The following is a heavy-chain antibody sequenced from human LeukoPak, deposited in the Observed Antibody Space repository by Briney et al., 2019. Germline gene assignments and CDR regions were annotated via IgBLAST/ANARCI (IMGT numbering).Heavy chain of an antibody. Sequence: KPSQTLSLTCTVSGGSISSGSYYWSWIRQPAGKGLEWIGRIYTSGSTNYNPSLKSRVTRSVDTSKNQFSLKLSSVTAADTAVYYCARDYRYGSLDYWGQGTLVTVSS. J-gene: IGHJ4*02. CDR3: ARDYRYGSLDY. CDR2: IYTSGST. CDR1: GGSISSGSYY. V-gene: IGHV4-61*02. D-gene: IGHD5-18*01.